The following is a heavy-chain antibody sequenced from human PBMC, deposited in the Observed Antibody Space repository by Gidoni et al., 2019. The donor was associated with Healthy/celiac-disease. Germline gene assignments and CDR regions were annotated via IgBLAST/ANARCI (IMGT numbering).Heavy chain of an antibody. D-gene: IGHD2-8*01. J-gene: IGHJ5*02. CDR3: ARGGIVLMVYATRNWFDP. CDR1: GGSFSGYY. V-gene: IGHV4-34*01. CDR2: INHSGST. Sequence: QVQLQQWGAGLLKPSETLSLTCAVYGGSFSGYYWSWIRQPPGKGLEWIGEINHSGSTNYNPSLKSRVTISVDTSKNQFSLKLSSVTAADTAVYYCARGGIVLMVYATRNWFDPWGQGTLVTVSS.